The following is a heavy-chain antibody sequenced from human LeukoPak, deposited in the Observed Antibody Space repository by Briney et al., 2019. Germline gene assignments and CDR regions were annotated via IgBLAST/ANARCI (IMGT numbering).Heavy chain of an antibody. V-gene: IGHV1-58*01. J-gene: IGHJ5*02. CDR3: AADSWLTWGFDP. CDR2: IVVGSGNT. D-gene: IGHD3-16*01. Sequence: SVKVSCKASGFTFTSSAVQWVRQARGQRLEWIGWIVVGSGNTNYAQKFQERVTITRDMSTSTAYMELSSLRSEDTAVYYCAADSWLTWGFDPWGQGTLVTVSS. CDR1: GFTFTSSA.